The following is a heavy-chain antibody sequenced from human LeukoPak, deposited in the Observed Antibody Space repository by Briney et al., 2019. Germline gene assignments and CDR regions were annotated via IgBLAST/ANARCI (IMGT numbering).Heavy chain of an antibody. D-gene: IGHD3-22*01. V-gene: IGHV1-69*05. J-gene: IGHJ6*02. CDR2: IIPIFGTA. CDR3: ARWWDDGSGYSYLYGMDV. Sequence: SVKVSCKASGGTFSSYAISWVRQAPGQGLEWMGGIIPIFGTANYAQKFQGRVTMTRDTSTSTVYMELSSLRSEDTAVYYCARWWDDGSGYSYLYGMDVWGQGTTVTVSS. CDR1: GGTFSSYA.